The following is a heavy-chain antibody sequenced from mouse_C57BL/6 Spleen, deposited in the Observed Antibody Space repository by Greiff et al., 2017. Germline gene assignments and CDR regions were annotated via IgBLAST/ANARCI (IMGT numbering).Heavy chain of an antibody. CDR1: GYTFTSYW. Sequence: QVQLQQPGAELVKPGASVKLSCKASGYTFTSYWMHWVKQRPGQGLEWIGMIHPNSGSTNYNEKFKSKATLTVDKSSSTAYMQLSSLTSEDSAVYYCAAYDYDEDYFDYWGQGTTLTVSS. J-gene: IGHJ2*01. CDR2: IHPNSGST. CDR3: AAYDYDEDYFDY. V-gene: IGHV1-64*01. D-gene: IGHD2-4*01.